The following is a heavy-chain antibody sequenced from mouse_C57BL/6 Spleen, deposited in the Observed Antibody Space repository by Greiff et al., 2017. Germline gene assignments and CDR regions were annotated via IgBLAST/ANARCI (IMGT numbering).Heavy chain of an antibody. D-gene: IGHD2-1*01. CDR2: ISNGGGST. J-gene: IGHJ3*01. V-gene: IGHV5-12*01. CDR1: GFTFSDYY. Sequence: EVQRVESGGGLVQPGGSLKLSCAASGFTFSDYYMYWVRQTPEKRLEWVAYISNGGGSTYYPDTVKGRFTISRDNAKNTLYLQMSRLKSEDTAMYYCASVYGNPFAYWGQGTLVTVSA. CDR3: ASVYGNPFAY.